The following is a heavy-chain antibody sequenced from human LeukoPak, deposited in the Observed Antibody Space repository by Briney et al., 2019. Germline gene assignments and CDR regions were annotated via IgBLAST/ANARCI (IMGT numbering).Heavy chain of an antibody. D-gene: IGHD3-22*01. CDR3: ARGYYDSSGYLSDNWFDP. J-gene: IGHJ5*02. CDR1: GYTFTGYY. V-gene: IGHV1-2*02. Sequence: ASVKVSCKASGYTFTGYYMHWVRQAPGQGREWMGWINPNSGGTNYAQKFQGRVTMTRDTSISTAYMELSRLRSDDTAVYYCARGYYDSSGYLSDNWFDPWGQGTLVTVSS. CDR2: INPNSGGT.